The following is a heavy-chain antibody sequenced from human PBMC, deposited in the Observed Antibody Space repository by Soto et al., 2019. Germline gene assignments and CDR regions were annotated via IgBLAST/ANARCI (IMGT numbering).Heavy chain of an antibody. CDR1: GGSFSGYY. CDR2: INHSGST. J-gene: IGHJ4*02. CDR3: AMCPSARSTWYGVYYFDY. Sequence: QVQLQQWGAGLLKPSETLSLTCAVYGGSFSGYYWSWIRQPPVKGLGWIGEINHSGSTNYNPSLNSRVTLSVDTSKNQLSMKLSSVTAADTAVYYCAMCPSARSTWYGVYYFDYWGQGTLVSVSS. D-gene: IGHD6-13*01. V-gene: IGHV4-34*01.